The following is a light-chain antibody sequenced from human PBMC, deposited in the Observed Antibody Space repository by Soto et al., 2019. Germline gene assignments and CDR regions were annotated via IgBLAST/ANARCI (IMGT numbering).Light chain of an antibody. J-gene: IGKJ1*01. CDR3: QHET. CDR1: RSISRW. Sequence: DIQMTQSPSTLSASVGDRVTITCRASRSISRWLAWYQQKPGKAPKLLIYDASTFASGVSSRFSGSGSGTEFTLTITSLHPDDFATYYCQHETFGPGTKVDIK. V-gene: IGKV1-5*01. CDR2: DAS.